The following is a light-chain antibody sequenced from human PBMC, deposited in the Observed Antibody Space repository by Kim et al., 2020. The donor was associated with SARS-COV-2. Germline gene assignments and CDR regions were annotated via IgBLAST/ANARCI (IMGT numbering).Light chain of an antibody. V-gene: IGKV3-15*01. CDR1: QGVNSN. CDR2: DAS. J-gene: IGKJ5*01. Sequence: PGERAPLSCRASQGVNSNLAWYQQKPGQAPRLLIYDASTRATGIPARFSGSGSGTEFTLTISSLQSEDFAVYYCQQYNNWPPRITFGQGTRLEIK. CDR3: QQYNNWPPRIT.